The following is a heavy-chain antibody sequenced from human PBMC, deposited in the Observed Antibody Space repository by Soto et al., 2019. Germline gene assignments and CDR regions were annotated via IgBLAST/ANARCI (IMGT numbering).Heavy chain of an antibody. J-gene: IGHJ6*03. Sequence: DVQLVESGGGLVQPGGSLRLSCAASGFTFSSYWMSWVRQAPGKGLEWVANIKQDGSEKYYVDSVKGRFTISRDNAKNSLYLQMNSLRAEDTAVYYCARDFWSGYYSHYYYYYYMDVWGKGTTVTVSS. V-gene: IGHV3-7*01. CDR3: ARDFWSGYYSHYYYYYYMDV. CDR1: GFTFSSYW. CDR2: IKQDGSEK. D-gene: IGHD3-3*01.